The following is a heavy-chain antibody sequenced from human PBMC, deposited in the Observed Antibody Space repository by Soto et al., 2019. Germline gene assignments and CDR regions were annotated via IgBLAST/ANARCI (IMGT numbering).Heavy chain of an antibody. Sequence: QVQLQQWGAGLLKPSETLSLTCAVNGGSLSGYYWSWIRQPPGKGLEWIGEIKDGGSTNYSPSLRGRVTISADTSENQFALRLNSGTAADTAVYFCARGQEGIVATHWDQGTLVTVSS. CDR1: GGSLSGYY. J-gene: IGHJ4*02. CDR3: ARGQEGIVATH. V-gene: IGHV4-34*01. D-gene: IGHD5-12*01. CDR2: IKDGGST.